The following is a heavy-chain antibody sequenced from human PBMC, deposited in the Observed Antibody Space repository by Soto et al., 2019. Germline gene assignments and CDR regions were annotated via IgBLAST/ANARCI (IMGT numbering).Heavy chain of an antibody. Sequence: PSETLSLTCTVSGASISGFYWSWIRKSAGKGLEWIGRIYATGTTDYNPSLKSRVMMSVDTSKKQSSLKLRSVTAADTAVYYCVRDGTKTLRDWFDPWGQGISVPSPQ. V-gene: IGHV4-4*07. CDR2: IYATGTT. J-gene: IGHJ5*02. CDR3: VRDGTKTLRDWFDP. D-gene: IGHD1-1*01. CDR1: GASISGFY.